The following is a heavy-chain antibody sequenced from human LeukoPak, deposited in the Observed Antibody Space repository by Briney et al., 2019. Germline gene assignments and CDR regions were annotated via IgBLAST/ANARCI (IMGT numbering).Heavy chain of an antibody. V-gene: IGHV4-59*01. CDR3: ARDLRYYAFDI. CDR2: IYYSGST. Sequence: RSSETLSLTSTVSGGSISSYYWSWIRQPPRKLLERIGYIYYSGSTNYSPYLKSRVAITIDTSKNTFSLKLSSVTAADTAVYYCARDLRYYAFDIWGQGTMVTVSS. CDR1: GGSISSYY. D-gene: IGHD1-14*01. J-gene: IGHJ3*02.